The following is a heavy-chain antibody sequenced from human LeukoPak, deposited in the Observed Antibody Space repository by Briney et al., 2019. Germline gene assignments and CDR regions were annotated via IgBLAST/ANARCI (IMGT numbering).Heavy chain of an antibody. CDR3: ARVGHNCGGDCYSPWFDP. CDR1: GGSISSYY. V-gene: IGHV4-59*12. Sequence: SETLSLTCTVSGGSISSYYWSWIRQPPGKGLEWIGNIYYSGSTNYNPSLKSRVTISVDTSKNQFSLKLTSVTAADTAVYYCARVGHNCGGDCYSPWFDPWGQGTLVTVSS. D-gene: IGHD2-21*02. CDR2: IYYSGST. J-gene: IGHJ5*02.